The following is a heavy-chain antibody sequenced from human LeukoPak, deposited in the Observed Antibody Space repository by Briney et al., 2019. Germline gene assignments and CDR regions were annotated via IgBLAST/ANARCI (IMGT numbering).Heavy chain of an antibody. V-gene: IGHV3-23*01. CDR2: ISGSGGST. CDR3: AKEVAAAGSFDY. D-gene: IGHD6-13*01. Sequence: GGSLRLSCAASGFTFSSYAMSWVRQAPGKGLEWVSAISGSGGSTYYADSVKGRFTISRGNSMNTLYLQMNSLRAEDTAVYYCAKEVAAAGSFDYWGQGTLVTVSS. CDR1: GFTFSSYA. J-gene: IGHJ4*02.